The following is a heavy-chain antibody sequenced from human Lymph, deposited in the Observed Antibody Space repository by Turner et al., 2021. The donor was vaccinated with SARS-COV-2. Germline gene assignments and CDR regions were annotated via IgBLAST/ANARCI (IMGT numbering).Heavy chain of an antibody. D-gene: IGHD3-10*01. Sequence: QVQLVESGGGVVQPGRSLRLSCAASGFTFSTYAIHWVRQAAGKGLEWVAVISYDGSNKYYADSVKGRFTISRDNSKNTLYLQMNSLRAEDTAVYYCARYGSGGYFYYGLDVWVQGTTVTVSS. J-gene: IGHJ6*02. CDR3: ARYGSGGYFYYGLDV. CDR2: ISYDGSNK. V-gene: IGHV3-30*04. CDR1: GFTFSTYA.